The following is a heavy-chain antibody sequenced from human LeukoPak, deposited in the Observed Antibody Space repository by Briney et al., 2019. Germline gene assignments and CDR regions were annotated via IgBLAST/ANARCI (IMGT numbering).Heavy chain of an antibody. D-gene: IGHD3-10*01. CDR2: ISGSGDST. Sequence: AGGSLRLSCAASGFTFSSYAMHWVRQAPGKGLEWVSAISGSGDSTYFADSVKGRFTISRDNSKNTLYLQMNSLRAEDTAVYYCAKGSNYYGSGSHGDYWGQGTLVTVSS. CDR1: GFTFSSYA. V-gene: IGHV3-23*01. CDR3: AKGSNYYGSGSHGDY. J-gene: IGHJ4*02.